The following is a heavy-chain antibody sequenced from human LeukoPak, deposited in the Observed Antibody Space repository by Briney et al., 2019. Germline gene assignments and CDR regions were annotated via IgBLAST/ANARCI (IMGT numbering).Heavy chain of an antibody. CDR3: ANVGATNWHYSLPM. V-gene: IGHV3-23*01. CDR2: INYKGGRK. Sequence: GGSLRLSCAASGFSFSSYAMSWVRQAPGKGLEWVAYINYKGGRKFYADSVKGRLTISRDNSKNTLYLQVNSLTAEDTAIYYCANVGATNWHYSLPMWGQGTMVTVSS. D-gene: IGHD1-26*01. CDR1: GFSFSSYA. J-gene: IGHJ3*02.